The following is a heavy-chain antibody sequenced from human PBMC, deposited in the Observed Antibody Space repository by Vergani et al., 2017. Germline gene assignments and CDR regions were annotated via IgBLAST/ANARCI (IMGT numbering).Heavy chain of an antibody. J-gene: IGHJ4*02. D-gene: IGHD2-2*01. V-gene: IGHV3-30*18. CDR1: GFTFDDYA. CDR3: AKAFRAIDDPDY. CDR2: ISYDGSNK. Sequence: VQLVESGGGLVQPGRSLRLSCAASGFTFDDYAMHWVRQAPGKGLEWVAVISYDGSNKYYADSVKGRFTISRDNSKNTLYLQMNSLRAEDTAVYYCAKAFRAIDDPDYWGQGTLVTVSS.